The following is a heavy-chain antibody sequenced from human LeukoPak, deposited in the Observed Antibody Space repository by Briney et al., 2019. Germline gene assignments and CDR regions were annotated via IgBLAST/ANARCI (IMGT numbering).Heavy chain of an antibody. CDR1: GGSISSSSYY. Sequence: SEALSLTCTVSGGSISSSSYYWGWIRQPPGKGLEWIGSIYYSGSTYYNPSLKSRVTISVDTSKNQFSLKLSSVTAADTAVYYCASVLLRLLDYWGQGTLVTVSS. D-gene: IGHD4-17*01. CDR3: ASVLLRLLDY. CDR2: IYYSGST. J-gene: IGHJ4*02. V-gene: IGHV4-39*01.